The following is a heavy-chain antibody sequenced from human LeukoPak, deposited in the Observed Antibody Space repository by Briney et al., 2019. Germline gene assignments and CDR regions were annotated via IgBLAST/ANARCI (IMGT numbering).Heavy chain of an antibody. Sequence: GGSLRLSCAASGFTFSSYWMSWVRQAPGKGQEWVANIKQDGSEKYHVDSVKGRFTISRDNAKNSLYLQMNSLRAEDTAVYYCARVVVVPAAITPGGFDYWGQGTLVTVSS. CDR3: ARVVVVPAAITPGGFDY. D-gene: IGHD2-2*01. V-gene: IGHV3-7*01. CDR1: GFTFSSYW. J-gene: IGHJ4*02. CDR2: IKQDGSEK.